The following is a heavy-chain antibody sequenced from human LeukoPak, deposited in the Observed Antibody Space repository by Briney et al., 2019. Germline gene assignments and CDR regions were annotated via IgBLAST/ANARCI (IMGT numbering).Heavy chain of an antibody. D-gene: IGHD3-9*01. J-gene: IGHJ3*02. CDR3: AKGYDILGAFDI. Sequence: SGGSLRLSCAASGFTFKKYVMSWVRQAPGKGLEWVSAISASGTDKYYSDSVKGRFSVSRDNSKNTLSLQMNTLSAEDTAVYYCAKGYDILGAFDIWGQGTMVTVSS. CDR1: GFTFKKYV. CDR2: ISASGTDK. V-gene: IGHV3-23*01.